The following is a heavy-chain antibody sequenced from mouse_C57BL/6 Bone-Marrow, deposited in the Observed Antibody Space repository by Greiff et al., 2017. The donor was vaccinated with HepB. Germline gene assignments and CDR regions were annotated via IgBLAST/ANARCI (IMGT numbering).Heavy chain of an antibody. V-gene: IGHV7-3*01. Sequence: EVQLVESGGGLVQPGGSLSLSCAASGFTFTDYYMSWVRQPPGKALEWLGFIRNKANGYTTEYSASVKGRFTISRDNSQSILYLQMNALRAEDSATYYCASSYYYGSSPDYWGQGTTLTVSS. J-gene: IGHJ2*01. D-gene: IGHD1-1*01. CDR1: GFTFTDYY. CDR2: IRNKANGYTT. CDR3: ASSYYYGSSPDY.